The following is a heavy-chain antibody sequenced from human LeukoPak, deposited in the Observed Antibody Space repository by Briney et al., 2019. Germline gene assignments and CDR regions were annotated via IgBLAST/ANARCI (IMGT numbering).Heavy chain of an antibody. CDR1: GFTFSSYS. V-gene: IGHV3-48*04. Sequence: GGSLRLSCAASGFTFSSYSMNWVRQAPGKGLEWVSYISSSSSTIYYADSVKGRFTISRDNAKNTVYLEMNSLRAEDTAVYYCARGGLRNWYFDLWGRGTLVTVSS. CDR2: ISSSSSTI. J-gene: IGHJ2*01. D-gene: IGHD5-12*01. CDR3: ARGGLRNWYFDL.